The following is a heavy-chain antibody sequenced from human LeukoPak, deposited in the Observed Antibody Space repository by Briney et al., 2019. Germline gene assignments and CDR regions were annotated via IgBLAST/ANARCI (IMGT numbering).Heavy chain of an antibody. V-gene: IGHV1-2*02. Sequence: ASVKVSCMASGYTFTGYYMHWVRQAPGQGLEWMGWINPNSGGTNYAQKFQGRVTMTRDTSISTAYMELSRLRSDDTAVYYCAITVTTYYDYVWGSYRPDYWGQGTLVTVSS. J-gene: IGHJ4*02. CDR3: AITVTTYYDYVWGSYRPDY. CDR2: INPNSGGT. D-gene: IGHD3-16*02. CDR1: GYTFTGYY.